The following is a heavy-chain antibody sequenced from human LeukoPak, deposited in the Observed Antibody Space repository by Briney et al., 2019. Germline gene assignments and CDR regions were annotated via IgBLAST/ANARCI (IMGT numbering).Heavy chain of an antibody. J-gene: IGHJ4*02. CDR2: ISAYNGNT. Sequence: ASVKVSCKASGYTFTSYAISWVRQAPGQGLEWMGWISAYNGNTNYAQKLQGRVTMTTDTSTSTAYMELRSLRSDDTAVYYCARVDYYDSSGYYPWYFDYWGQGTLVTVSS. CDR1: GYTFTSYA. D-gene: IGHD3-22*01. V-gene: IGHV1-18*04. CDR3: ARVDYYDSSGYYPWYFDY.